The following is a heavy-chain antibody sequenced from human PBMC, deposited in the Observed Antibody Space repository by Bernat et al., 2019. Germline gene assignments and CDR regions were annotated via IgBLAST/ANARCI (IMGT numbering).Heavy chain of an antibody. Sequence: QVQLVESGGGVVRPGRSLRLSCVASGFTLSSYDMHWVRQAPGKGLEWVAVISYDGSNQYYADFVKGRFTNSRDNSKKTLYLQMNSLGGEDTAVYYCAEDQGEPGSGYCPTWHHFDYWGRGTLVTVSS. D-gene: IGHD3-22*01. J-gene: IGHJ4*01. CDR3: AEDQGEPGSGYCPTWHHFDY. CDR1: GFTLSSYD. V-gene: IGHV3-30*18. CDR2: ISYDGSNQ.